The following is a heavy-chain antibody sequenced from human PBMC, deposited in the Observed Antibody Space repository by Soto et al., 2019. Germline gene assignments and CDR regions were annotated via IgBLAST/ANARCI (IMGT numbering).Heavy chain of an antibody. V-gene: IGHV1-69*01. CDR1: GGTFSSYA. J-gene: IGHJ6*02. D-gene: IGHD2-2*01. CDR2: IIPISGTA. Sequence: QMQLVQSGAEVKKPGSSVKVSCKASGGTFSSYAISWVRQAPGQGLEWMGGIIPISGTANYAQKLQGRVTITADESTSTAYMELSSLRSEDTAVYYCARSQGSSTSLEIYYYYYYGMDVWGQGTTVTVSS. CDR3: ARSQGSSTSLEIYYYYYYGMDV.